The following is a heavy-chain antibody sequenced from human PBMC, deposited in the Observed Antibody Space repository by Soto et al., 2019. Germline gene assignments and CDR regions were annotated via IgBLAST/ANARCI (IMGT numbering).Heavy chain of an antibody. V-gene: IGHV4-31*03. CDR2: IYYSGTT. D-gene: IGHD5-18*01. J-gene: IGHJ4*02. CDR1: GCSIRSEGYY. Sequence: SETLSLTCPVSGCSIRSEGYYWSWFRQLPGKGLEWIGDIYYSGTTYHNPSLRSRLTISGDASKNQFSLKLSSVTAADTALYYCARGRGYSYGPYYFDYWGQGTLVTVSS. CDR3: ARGRGYSYGPYYFDY.